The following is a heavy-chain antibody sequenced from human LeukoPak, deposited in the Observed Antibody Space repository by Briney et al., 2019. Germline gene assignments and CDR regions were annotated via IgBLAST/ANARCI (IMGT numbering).Heavy chain of an antibody. CDR2: ISNSDGST. CDR1: GFTFSSYA. D-gene: IGHD1-26*01. J-gene: IGHJ4*02. Sequence: GGSLRLSCAASGFTFSSYAMSWVRQAPGKGLEWVSTISNSDGSTYYADSVKGRFSISRDNSENTLYLQMNGLRAEDTAVYYCAKEGFGNYYSAYFDYWGQGTLVTVSS. CDR3: AKEGFGNYYSAYFDY. V-gene: IGHV3-23*01.